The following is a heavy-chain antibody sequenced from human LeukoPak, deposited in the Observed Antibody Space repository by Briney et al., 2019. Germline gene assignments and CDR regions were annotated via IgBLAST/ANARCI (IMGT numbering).Heavy chain of an antibody. CDR1: TGFTTYDY. D-gene: IGHD2/OR15-2a*01. J-gene: IGHJ4*02. Sequence: SETLSLTCSVSTGFTTYDYWNWIRQPAGKAPEWIGRIHTTGSTNYNPSLESRLTMSLDKSKNQFSLKMTSMTAADTALYYCARGGSNRHFDSWGQGILVTVSS. CDR2: IHTTGST. CDR3: ARGGSNRHFDS. V-gene: IGHV4-4*07.